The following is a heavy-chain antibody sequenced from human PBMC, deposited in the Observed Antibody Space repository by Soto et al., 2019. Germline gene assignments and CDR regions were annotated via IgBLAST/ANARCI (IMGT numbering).Heavy chain of an antibody. Sequence: QVQLVESGGGVVQPGRSLRLSCAASGFTFSSYGMHWVRQAPGKGLEWVAVIWYDGSNKYYADSVKGRFTISRDNSKNTLYLQMNSLRAEDTAVYYCARAPPRSAMDYYFDYWSQGTLVTVSS. D-gene: IGHD5-18*01. V-gene: IGHV3-33*01. J-gene: IGHJ4*02. CDR2: IWYDGSNK. CDR1: GFTFSSYG. CDR3: ARAPPRSAMDYYFDY.